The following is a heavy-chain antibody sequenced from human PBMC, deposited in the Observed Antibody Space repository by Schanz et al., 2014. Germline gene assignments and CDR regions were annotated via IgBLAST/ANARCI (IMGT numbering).Heavy chain of an antibody. CDR3: ARQYSGWSRFDP. V-gene: IGHV4-59*08. CDR2: IYYSGST. D-gene: IGHD6-19*01. J-gene: IGHJ5*02. Sequence: QVQLQESGPGLVKPSETLSLTCSVSGGSIRTYFWAWIRQPPGKGLEWIGFIYYSGSTNYNPSLKSGVTISVDMSKTKFPLTLNSVTAADTGVYYCARQYSGWSRFDPWGQGIRVTVSS. CDR1: GGSIRTYF.